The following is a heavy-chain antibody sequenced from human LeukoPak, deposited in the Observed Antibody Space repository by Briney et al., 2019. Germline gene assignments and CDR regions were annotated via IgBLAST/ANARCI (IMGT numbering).Heavy chain of an antibody. CDR1: GFTFSSYA. CDR3: AKQKLPPWYYGMDV. J-gene: IGHJ6*02. Sequence: PGGSLRLSCAASGFTFSSYAMSWVRQAPGKGLEGVSAISGSGGSTYYADSVKGRFTISRDNSKNTLYLQMNSLRAEDTAVYYCAKQKLPPWYYGMDVWGQGTTVTVSS. V-gene: IGHV3-23*01. CDR2: ISGSGGST. D-gene: IGHD2-15*01.